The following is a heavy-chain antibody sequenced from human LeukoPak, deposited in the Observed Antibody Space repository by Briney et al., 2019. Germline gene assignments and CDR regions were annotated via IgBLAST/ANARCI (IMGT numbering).Heavy chain of an antibody. Sequence: PSETLSLTCAVYGGSFSGYYWSWIRQPPGKGLEWIGEINHSGSTNYNPSLKSRVTISVDTPKNQFSLKLSSVTAADTAVYYCARGRRPHYWGQGTLVTVSS. CDR3: ARGRRPHY. D-gene: IGHD1-1*01. CDR2: INHSGST. J-gene: IGHJ4*02. CDR1: GGSFSGYY. V-gene: IGHV4-34*01.